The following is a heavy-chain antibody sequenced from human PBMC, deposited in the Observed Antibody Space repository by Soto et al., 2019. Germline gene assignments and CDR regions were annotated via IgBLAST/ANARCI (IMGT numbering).Heavy chain of an antibody. CDR1: GFIFITYG. D-gene: IGHD5-12*01. CDR2: ISYDGSNK. Sequence: QVQLVESGGGVVQPGRSLRLSCEASGFIFITYGMHWVRQAPGKGLEWGSTISYDGSNKYYADSVKGRFTISRDNSKNTVYMQMNSLRSEDTALYYCAKGRAVATEEAYMDVWGKGTTVTVS. CDR3: AKGRAVATEEAYMDV. J-gene: IGHJ6*03. V-gene: IGHV3-30*18.